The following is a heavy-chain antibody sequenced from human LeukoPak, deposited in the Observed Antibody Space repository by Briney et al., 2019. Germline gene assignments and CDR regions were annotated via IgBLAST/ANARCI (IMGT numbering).Heavy chain of an antibody. CDR2: ISSASNTI. J-gene: IGHJ5*02. D-gene: IGHD3-10*01. CDR3: ARDGWFGDYNWFDP. V-gene: IGHV3-48*01. CDR1: GFTFSSYS. Sequence: GESLRLSCAASGFTFSSYSMNWVRQAPGKGLEWVPYISSASNTIYYADSVKGRFTISRDNAKNSLYLQMNSLRAEDTAMYYCARDGWFGDYNWFDPWGQGTLVTVSS.